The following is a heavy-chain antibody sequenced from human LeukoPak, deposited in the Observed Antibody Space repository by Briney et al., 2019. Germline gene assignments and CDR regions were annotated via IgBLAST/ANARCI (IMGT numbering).Heavy chain of an antibody. V-gene: IGHV3-23*01. CDR2: LRSNGATA. CDR3: ARGQEFDDGVFDS. Sequence: GGSLRLSCAASGFSFSRFDMTWVRQAPGKGLEWVSTLRSNGATASNADSVKGRFTISRDNSKNTVYLQVNSLRVEDTAIYYCARGQEFDDGVFDSWGQGTLVTVSS. CDR1: GFSFSRFD. D-gene: IGHD1-1*01. J-gene: IGHJ4*02.